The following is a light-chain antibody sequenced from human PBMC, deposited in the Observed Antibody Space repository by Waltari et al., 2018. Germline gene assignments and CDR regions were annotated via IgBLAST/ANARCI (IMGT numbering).Light chain of an antibody. V-gene: IGLV3-27*01. CDR2: KDN. J-gene: IGLJ3*02. CDR3: YSTADNNWV. CDR1: VFGKKY. Sequence: YALTQPSSVSVSPGQTATITCPGDVFGKKYARWLQQKPGQAPVVVIYKDNERPSGIPERFSGSDSGTTVTLTITGAQLEDEADYYCYSTADNNWVFGGGTKLTVL.